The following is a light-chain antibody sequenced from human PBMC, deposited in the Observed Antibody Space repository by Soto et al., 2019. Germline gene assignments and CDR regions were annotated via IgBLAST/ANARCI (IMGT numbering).Light chain of an antibody. J-gene: IGKJ1*01. V-gene: IGKV3-20*01. CDR2: GTS. Sequence: ENVLTRSPGTLSLSPGERASLSCRASQHITSIYLAWYQQKPGRAPRLLVYGTSNRATGIPDRFSGSGSGTDFTLTISRMEPEDCAVYYCQDASTLPWTFGQGTKVDIK. CDR1: QHITSIY. CDR3: QDASTLPWT.